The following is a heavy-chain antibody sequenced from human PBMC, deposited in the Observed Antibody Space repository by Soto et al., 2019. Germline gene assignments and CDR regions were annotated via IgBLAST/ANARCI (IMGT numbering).Heavy chain of an antibody. V-gene: IGHV4-30-4*01. Sequence: QVQLQESGPGLVKPSQTLSLTCTVSGGSISSGDYYWSWIRQPPGKGLEWIGYIYYRGSTYYNPSLQSRVTISVDPSKKHFSLKLSSVTAADTAVYYCATIKLGSNRLDYWGQGTLVNVSS. J-gene: IGHJ4*02. D-gene: IGHD3-10*01. CDR3: ATIKLGSNRLDY. CDR1: GGSISSGDYY. CDR2: IYYRGST.